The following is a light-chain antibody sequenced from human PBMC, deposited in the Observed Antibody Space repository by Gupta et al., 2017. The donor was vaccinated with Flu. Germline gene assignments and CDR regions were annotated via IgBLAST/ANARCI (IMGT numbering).Light chain of an antibody. CDR3: RQCNGYPLT. Sequence: DIHLTQSPSFLSTSVGDRVTITCRASHGITNYLAWYQQKRGKAPKVLINAASTLQSGVPSRFSGSGSGTDFTLTISSLQPEDFATYFCRQCNGYPLTFGGGTKVEI. J-gene: IGKJ4*01. V-gene: IGKV1-9*01. CDR2: AAS. CDR1: HGITNY.